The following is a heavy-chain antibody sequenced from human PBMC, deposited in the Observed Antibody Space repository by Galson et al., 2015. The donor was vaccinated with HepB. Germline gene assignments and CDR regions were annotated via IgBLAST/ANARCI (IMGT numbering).Heavy chain of an antibody. CDR1: GFTFSKLR. J-gene: IGHJ4*02. CDR3: AAGQGAAAY. D-gene: IGHD1-26*01. CDR2: IKNKTAGGTQ. V-gene: IGHV3-15*01. Sequence: SLRLSCAASGFTFSKLRLNWIRQAPGKGLGWVGRIKNKTAGGTQEYAAPVRGRFTISRDDSKNTLYLQMNILKTDDAGVYYCAAGQGAAAYWGRGTLVTVSS.